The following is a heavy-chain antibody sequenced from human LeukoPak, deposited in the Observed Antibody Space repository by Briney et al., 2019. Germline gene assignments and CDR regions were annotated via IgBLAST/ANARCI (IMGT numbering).Heavy chain of an antibody. CDR3: TTTGIRLVGALIPDY. D-gene: IGHD1-26*01. V-gene: IGHV3-15*01. CDR1: GFTFGSYE. Sequence: PGRSLRLSCAASGFTFGSYEMNWVRQAPGKGLEWVGHIKSKTDGGTTEYAAPVKGRFSISRDDSQNILYLQMNGLNTEDTARYYCTTTGIRLVGALIPDYWGQGTLVTVSS. CDR2: IKSKTDGGTT. J-gene: IGHJ4*02.